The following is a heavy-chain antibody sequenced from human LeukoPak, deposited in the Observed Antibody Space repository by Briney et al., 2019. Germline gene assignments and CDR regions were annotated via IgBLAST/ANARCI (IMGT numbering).Heavy chain of an antibody. CDR2: IYYSGDT. CDR1: GGSINSYY. CDR3: ARTARLLDY. D-gene: IGHD2-15*01. V-gene: IGHV4-59*01. J-gene: IGHJ4*02. Sequence: PSETLSLTCTVSGGSINSYYWSWIRQPPGRGLEWIGYIYYSGDTYYNPSLKSRVTMSLDTSKNQFSLNLSPVTAADTAVYYCARTARLLDYWGQGTLVTVSS.